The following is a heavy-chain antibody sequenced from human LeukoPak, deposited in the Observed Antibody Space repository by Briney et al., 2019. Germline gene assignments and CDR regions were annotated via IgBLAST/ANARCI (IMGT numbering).Heavy chain of an antibody. CDR2: INWNSGSL. CDR3: AREGCSGGNCRGFFDY. Sequence: GGSLRLSCAAPGFTFDDFAMPWVRQATGKGLERVSGINWNSGSLGYADSVKGRFPISRDNAKNSLYLQMNSLRAEDTALYYCAREGCSGGNCRGFFDYWVQGTVVSVSS. J-gene: IGHJ4*02. V-gene: IGHV3-9*01. CDR1: GFTFDDFA. D-gene: IGHD2-15*01.